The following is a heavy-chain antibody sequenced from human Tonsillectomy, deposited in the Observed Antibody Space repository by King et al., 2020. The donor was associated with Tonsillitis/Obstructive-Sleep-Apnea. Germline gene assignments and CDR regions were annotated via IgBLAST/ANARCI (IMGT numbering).Heavy chain of an antibody. J-gene: IGHJ4*02. CDR2: TYYRSKWYH. V-gene: IGHV6-1*01. CDR1: GDSVSSNSSA. D-gene: IGHD4/OR15-4a*01. Sequence: VQLQQSGPGLVKPSETLSLPCAISGDSVSSNSSAWNWIRQSPSGGLEWLGRTYYRSKWYHDYAISVKSRITINPDTSKNQFSLQLNSVTPEDTAVYYCAREGAGFFYWGQGTLVTVSS. CDR3: AREGAGFFY.